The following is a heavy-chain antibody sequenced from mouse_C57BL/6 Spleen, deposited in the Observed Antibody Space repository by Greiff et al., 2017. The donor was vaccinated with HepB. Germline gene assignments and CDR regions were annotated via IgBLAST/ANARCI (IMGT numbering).Heavy chain of an antibody. D-gene: IGHD2-1*01. CDR1: GYTFTDYY. CDR2: INPNNGGT. V-gene: IGHV1-26*01. J-gene: IGHJ4*01. CDR3: ASFHLYYGNYGAMDY. Sequence: EVQLQQSGPELVKPGASVKISCKASGYTFTDYYMNWVKQSHGKSLEWIGDINPNNGGTSYNQKFKGKATLTVDKSSSTAYMELRSLTSEDSAVYYCASFHLYYGNYGAMDYWGQGTSVTVSS.